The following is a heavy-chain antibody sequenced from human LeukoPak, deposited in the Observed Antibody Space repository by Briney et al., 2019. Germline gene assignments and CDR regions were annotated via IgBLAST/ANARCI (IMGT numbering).Heavy chain of an antibody. J-gene: IGHJ5*02. D-gene: IGHD3-10*01. V-gene: IGHV4-34*01. Sequence: PSETLSLTCAVYGGSFSGYYWSWVRQPPGKGLEWIGEINHSGSTNYNPSLKSRVTISVDMSKNQFSLKLSSVTAADTAVYYCARGRGAWVRFDPWGQGTLVTVSS. CDR2: INHSGST. CDR3: ARGRGAWVRFDP. CDR1: GGSFSGYY.